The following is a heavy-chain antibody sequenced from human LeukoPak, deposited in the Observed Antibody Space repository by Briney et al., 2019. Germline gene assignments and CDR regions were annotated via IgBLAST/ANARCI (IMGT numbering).Heavy chain of an antibody. Sequence: PSETLSLTCAVSGYSISSGYYWGWIRQTPGKGLEWIGEANHNGGTNYSPSLKSRITISVDTSKNQFSLKLNSVTAADTAVYFCARGIVLTGYASFDYWGQGTPVTVSS. CDR2: ANHNGGT. V-gene: IGHV4-38-2*01. CDR3: ARGIVLTGYASFDY. D-gene: IGHD2-8*02. J-gene: IGHJ4*02. CDR1: GYSISSGYY.